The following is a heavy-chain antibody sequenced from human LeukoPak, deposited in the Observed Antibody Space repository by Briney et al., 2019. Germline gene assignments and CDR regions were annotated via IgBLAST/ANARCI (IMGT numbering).Heavy chain of an antibody. CDR1: GGSISSSSYY. J-gene: IGHJ4*02. Sequence: SETLSLTCTVSGGSISSSSYYWGWIRQPPGKGLEWIGSIYYSGSTYYNPSLKSRVTISVDTSKNQFSLKLSSVTAADTAVYYCARRGWYWGIYYFDYWGQGTLVTVSS. D-gene: IGHD6-19*01. CDR3: ARRGWYWGIYYFDY. V-gene: IGHV4-39*01. CDR2: IYYSGST.